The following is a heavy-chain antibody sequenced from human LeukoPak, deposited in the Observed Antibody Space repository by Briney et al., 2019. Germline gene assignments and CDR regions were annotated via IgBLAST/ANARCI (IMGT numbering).Heavy chain of an antibody. D-gene: IGHD1-26*01. J-gene: IGHJ6*02. CDR2: INSDGSST. CDR3: ASNMGATFGKPRPYYYYGMDV. CDR1: GFTFSSYW. V-gene: IGHV3-74*01. Sequence: GGSLRLSCAASGFTFSSYWMHWVRQAPGKGLVWVSRINSDGSSTSYADSVKGRFTISRDNAKNSLYLQMNSLRAEDTAVYYCASNMGATFGKPRPYYYYGMDVWGQGTTVTVS.